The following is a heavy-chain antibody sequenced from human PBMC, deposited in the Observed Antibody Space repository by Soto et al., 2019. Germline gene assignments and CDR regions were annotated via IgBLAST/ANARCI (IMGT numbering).Heavy chain of an antibody. CDR1: GYTFTSYG. V-gene: IGHV1-18*01. CDR2: ICAYNGNT. Sequence: QVQLVQSGAEVKKPGASVKVSCKASGYTFTSYGISWVRQAPGQGLEWMGGICAYNGNTNYAQKLQGRVTMTTDTSTSTAYMELRSLRSDDTAVYYFARDREYCSSTSCYAYYYYYYMDVWGKGTTVTVSS. J-gene: IGHJ6*03. CDR3: ARDREYCSSTSCYAYYYYYYMDV. D-gene: IGHD2-2*01.